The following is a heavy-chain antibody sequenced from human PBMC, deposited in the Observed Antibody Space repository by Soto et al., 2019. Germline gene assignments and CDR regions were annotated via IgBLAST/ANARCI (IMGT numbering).Heavy chain of an antibody. J-gene: IGHJ4*01. CDR1: GFNFNDDW. CDR2: IKHDGSAM. Sequence: GGSLRLSCAASGFNFNDDWMSWVRQAPGKGLEWVANIKHDGSAMYYVDSVKGRFTISRDNAKNSLYLHMNSLRAEDTAVYYCARWGSSWNYWGQGTLVTVSS. D-gene: IGHD6-6*01. CDR3: ARWGSSWNY. V-gene: IGHV3-7*01.